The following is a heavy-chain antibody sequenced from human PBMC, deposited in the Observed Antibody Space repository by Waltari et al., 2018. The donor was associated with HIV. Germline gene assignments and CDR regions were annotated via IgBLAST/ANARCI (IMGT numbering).Heavy chain of an antibody. Sequence: EVQLVESGGGLVQPGGSLRLSCAASGFTFSSYWMHWVRQAPGKGLVWVSRINSEGSSTSYADSVKGRFTISRDNAKNTLYLQMNSLRAEDTAVYYCARENIMGGGAFDIWGQGTMVTVSS. CDR2: INSEGSST. J-gene: IGHJ3*02. D-gene: IGHD3-16*01. CDR1: GFTFSSYW. V-gene: IGHV3-74*01. CDR3: ARENIMGGGAFDI.